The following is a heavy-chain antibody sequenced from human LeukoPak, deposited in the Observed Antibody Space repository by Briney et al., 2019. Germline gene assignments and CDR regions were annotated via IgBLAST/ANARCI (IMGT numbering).Heavy chain of an antibody. V-gene: IGHV3-48*01. CDR3: ARKNTPSSEDD. D-gene: IGHD6-6*01. J-gene: IGHJ4*02. Sequence: PGGSLRLSCAASGFSFSSYSMNWVRQAPGKGLEWVSFISGSSSTIDYADSVKGRFTISRDNGKNSLFLHMNSLRAEDTAVYYCARKNTPSSEDDWGQGTLVTVSS. CDR2: ISGSSSTI. CDR1: GFSFSSYS.